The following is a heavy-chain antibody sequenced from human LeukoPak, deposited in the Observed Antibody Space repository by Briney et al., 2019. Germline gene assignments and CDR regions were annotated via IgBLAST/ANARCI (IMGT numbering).Heavy chain of an antibody. J-gene: IGHJ4*02. D-gene: IGHD5-18*01. Sequence: GGSLRLSCAASGFTFSSYGMHWVRQAPGKGLEWVAVIWYDGSNKYYADSVKGRFTISRDNSKNTLYLQMNSLRAEDTAVYYCAKSGKGYSYVVYYFDYWGQGTLVTVSS. CDR2: IWYDGSNK. V-gene: IGHV3-33*06. CDR3: AKSGKGYSYVVYYFDY. CDR1: GFTFSSYG.